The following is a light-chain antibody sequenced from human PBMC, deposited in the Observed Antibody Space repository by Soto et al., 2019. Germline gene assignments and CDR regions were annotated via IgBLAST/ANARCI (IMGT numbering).Light chain of an antibody. V-gene: IGLV2-14*03. J-gene: IGLJ1*01. CDR3: NSYAGSSYV. CDR2: GVS. Sequence: QSALTQPASMSGSPGQSITISCTGTHSDVGAYNYVSWYQQYPGKAPKLIIYGVSNRPSGVSNRFSGSKFGNTASLTISGLQSDDEADYYCNSYAGSSYVFGTGTQLTVL. CDR1: HSDVGAYNY.